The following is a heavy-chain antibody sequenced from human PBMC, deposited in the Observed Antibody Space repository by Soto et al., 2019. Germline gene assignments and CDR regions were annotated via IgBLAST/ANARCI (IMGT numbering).Heavy chain of an antibody. J-gene: IGHJ6*02. V-gene: IGHV1-69*06. CDR2: IIPIFGTA. CDR3: AREGYSGSDWYYYYYGMDV. Sequence: QVQLVQSGAEVKKPGSSVKVSCKASGGTFSSYAISWVRQAPGQGLEWMGGIIPIFGTANYAQKFQGRVTITADKSTSTAYMELSSLRSEDTAVYYCAREGYSGSDWYYYYYGMDVWGQGTTVTVSS. D-gene: IGHD5-12*01. CDR1: GGTFSSYA.